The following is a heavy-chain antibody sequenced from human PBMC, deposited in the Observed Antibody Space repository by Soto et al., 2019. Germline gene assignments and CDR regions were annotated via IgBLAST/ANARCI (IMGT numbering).Heavy chain of an antibody. V-gene: IGHV4-4*07. CDR2: IYTRGST. CDR1: GGSISSYY. D-gene: IGHD6-13*01. Sequence: QVQLQESGPGLVKPSETLSLTCTVSGGSISSYYWSWIRQPAGKGLEWIGRIYTRGSTNYNPSLKSRFTMSVATSKNQFSLKLSSVTAADTAVYYCARDQGVAAARWFDPWGQGTLVTVSS. CDR3: ARDQGVAAARWFDP. J-gene: IGHJ5*02.